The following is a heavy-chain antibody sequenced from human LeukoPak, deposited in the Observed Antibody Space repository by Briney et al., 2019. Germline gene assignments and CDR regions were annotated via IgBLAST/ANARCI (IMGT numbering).Heavy chain of an antibody. V-gene: IGHV3-53*01. CDR3: ARGRGTYYFDY. CDR1: GFTVSSYY. Sequence: GGSLRLSCAASGFTVSSYYMSWVRQAPGKGLEWVSLIYSGGSTYYADSVKGRFTLSRDNSKNTLYFQMNSLRADDTAVYYCARGRGTYYFDYWGQGTLVTVSP. CDR2: IYSGGST. J-gene: IGHJ4*02. D-gene: IGHD3-10*01.